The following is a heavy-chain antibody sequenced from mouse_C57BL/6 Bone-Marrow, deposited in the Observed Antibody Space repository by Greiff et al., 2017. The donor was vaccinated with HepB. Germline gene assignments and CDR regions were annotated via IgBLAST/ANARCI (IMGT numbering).Heavy chain of an antibody. Sequence: VQLQESGAELARPGASVKMSCKASGYTFTSYTMHWVKQRPGQGLEWIGYINPSRGYTKYNQKFKNKATLTADKSSSTAYMQLSSLTSEDSAVYYCAFYDYDYFDYWGQGTTLTVSS. D-gene: IGHD2-4*01. J-gene: IGHJ2*01. CDR1: GYTFTSYT. CDR2: INPSRGYT. CDR3: AFYDYDYFDY. V-gene: IGHV1-4*01.